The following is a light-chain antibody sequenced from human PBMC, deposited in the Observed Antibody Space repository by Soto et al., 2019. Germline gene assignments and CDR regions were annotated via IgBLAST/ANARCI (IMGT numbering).Light chain of an antibody. Sequence: QAVVTQPPSASGTPGQRVTISCSGSSSNIGSNYVYWYQQLPGTAPKLLIYRNNQRPSGVPDRFSGSKSGTSASLATSGLRSEDEADYYCAAWDDSLSGSFGGGTKVTVL. CDR2: RNN. CDR1: SSNIGSNY. CDR3: AAWDDSLSGS. J-gene: IGLJ2*01. V-gene: IGLV1-47*01.